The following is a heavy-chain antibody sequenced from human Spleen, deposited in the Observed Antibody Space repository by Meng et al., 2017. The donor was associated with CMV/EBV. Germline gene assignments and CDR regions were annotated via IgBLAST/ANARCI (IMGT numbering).Heavy chain of an antibody. D-gene: IGHD3-10*01. CDR2: ISFDGSEK. CDR1: GFTFSSHA. J-gene: IGHJ6*02. CDR3: VREDPGDSYYAYYGMDA. V-gene: IGHV3-30*04. Sequence: GGSLRLSCAASGFTFSSHAMHWVRQAPGKGLEWVAVISFDGSEKYYADSVKGRFTISRDNAKKSLYLQMNSLRAEDTAVYYCVREDPGDSYYAYYGMDAWGQGTAVTVSS.